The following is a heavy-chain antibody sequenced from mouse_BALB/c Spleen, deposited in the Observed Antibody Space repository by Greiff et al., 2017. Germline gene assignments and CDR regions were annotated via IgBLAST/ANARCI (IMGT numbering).Heavy chain of an antibody. CDR1: GFTFSSFG. Sequence: EVQRVESGGGLVQPGGSRKLSCAASGFTFSSFGMHWVRQAPEKGLEWVAYISSGSSTIYYADTVKGRFTISRDNPKNTLFLQMTSLRSEDTAMYYCARGRPTAPWFAYWGQGTLVTVSA. D-gene: IGHD1-2*01. CDR2: ISSGSSTI. J-gene: IGHJ3*01. V-gene: IGHV5-17*02. CDR3: ARGRPTAPWFAY.